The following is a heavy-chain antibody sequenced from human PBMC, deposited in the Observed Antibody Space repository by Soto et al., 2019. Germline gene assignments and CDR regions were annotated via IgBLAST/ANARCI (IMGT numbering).Heavy chain of an antibody. CDR2: ISPDSGYT. CDR1: GYTFTGDY. J-gene: IGHJ4*02. D-gene: IGHD6-19*01. V-gene: IGHV1-2*02. CDR3: ARVSTGWYAFDS. Sequence: ASVKVSCKASGYTFTGDYMHWVRQAPRQGLEWMGWISPDSGYTNYAQKFQGRVTMTRDTSINTAFLELSRLRSDDTAVYYCARVSTGWYAFDSWGQGTLVTVSS.